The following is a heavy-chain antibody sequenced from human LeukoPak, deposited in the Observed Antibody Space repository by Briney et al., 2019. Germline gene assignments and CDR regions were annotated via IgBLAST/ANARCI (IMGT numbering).Heavy chain of an antibody. CDR2: IYYTGST. CDR1: RGSVSSSTYY. V-gene: IGHV4-39*07. Sequence: KPSETLSLTCTVSRGSVSSSTYYWSWVRQPPGKGLEWIASIYYTGSTYYNPSLKSRVTISLDMSKNEFFLTMTSVTAADTAVYFSTAEKNGSPHYWGQGTQVTVSS. J-gene: IGHJ4*02. CDR3: TAEKNGSPHY. D-gene: IGHD2-8*01.